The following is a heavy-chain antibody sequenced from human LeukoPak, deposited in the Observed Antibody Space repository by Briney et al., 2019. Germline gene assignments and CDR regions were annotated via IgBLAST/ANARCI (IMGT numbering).Heavy chain of an antibody. V-gene: IGHV3-23*01. D-gene: IGHD6-13*01. J-gene: IGHJ6*02. CDR3: AKAPYSSMSYYYYYGMDV. CDR2: ISGSGGST. CDR1: GFTFSSYA. Sequence: GGSLRLSCAASGFTFSSYAMSWVRQAPGKGLEWVSAISGSGGSTYYADSVKGRFTISRDNSKNTLYLQMNGLRAEDTAVYYCAKAPYSSMSYYYYYGMDVWGQGTTVTVSS.